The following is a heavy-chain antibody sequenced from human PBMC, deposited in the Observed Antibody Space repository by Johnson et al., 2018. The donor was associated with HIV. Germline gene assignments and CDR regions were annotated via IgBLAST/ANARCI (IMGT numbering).Heavy chain of an antibody. Sequence: QVQLVESGGGLVQPGGSLRLSCAASGFTVSTNYMSWIRQAPGKGLEWVSYISSSGKSTNYADSVRGRFTISRDNAKNSLYLQMNSLRAEDTAVYSCASVPMIVVLDGAFDIWGQGTMVTVSS. CDR3: ASVPMIVVLDGAFDI. D-gene: IGHD3-22*01. CDR2: ISSSGKST. CDR1: GFTVSTNY. J-gene: IGHJ3*02. V-gene: IGHV3-11*04.